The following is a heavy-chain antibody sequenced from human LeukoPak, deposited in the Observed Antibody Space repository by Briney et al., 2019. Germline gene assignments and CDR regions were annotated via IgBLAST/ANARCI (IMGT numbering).Heavy chain of an antibody. Sequence: SQTLSLTCTVSGGSINSGSYYWIWIRQPAGKGLEWIGRIYTSGSTNYNVSLKSRVTISMDTSKNQFSLKLSSVTAADTAVYYCARRLAGATXFLDVWGQGTLVTVSS. D-gene: IGHD1-26*01. CDR1: GGSINSGSYY. V-gene: IGHV4-61*02. J-gene: IGHJ3*01. CDR2: IYTSGST. CDR3: ARRLAGATXFLDV.